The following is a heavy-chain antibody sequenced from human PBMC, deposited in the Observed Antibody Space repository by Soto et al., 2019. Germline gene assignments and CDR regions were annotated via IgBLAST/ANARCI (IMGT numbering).Heavy chain of an antibody. CDR1: GGSISSYY. CDR2: IYFRGST. J-gene: IGHJ4*02. V-gene: IGHV4-59*01. CDR3: VKERGFPGCYVY. Sequence: PSETLSLTCTVSGGSISSYYWSWIRQPPGKGLEWIGYIYFRGSTNYNPSLKSRVTISVDTSKNQFSLKLNSATAADTAMNYCVKERGFPGCYVYWGQGTLVTVSS. D-gene: IGHD6-19*01.